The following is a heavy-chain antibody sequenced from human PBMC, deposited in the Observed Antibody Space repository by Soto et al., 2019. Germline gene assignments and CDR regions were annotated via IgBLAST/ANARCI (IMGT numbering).Heavy chain of an antibody. D-gene: IGHD3-16*01. J-gene: IGHJ4*01. Sequence: GGPLRLSCAASGFTFSTYGMHWVRQAPGKGLEWVAVIWYDGATKYYADSAKGRFTVSRDNSKSTLYLQMNSLRAEDTAVYYCTRDYTTFWSPAYWGKGTLVTVS. CDR2: IWYDGATK. V-gene: IGHV3-33*01. CDR3: TRDYTTFWSPAY. CDR1: GFTFSTYG.